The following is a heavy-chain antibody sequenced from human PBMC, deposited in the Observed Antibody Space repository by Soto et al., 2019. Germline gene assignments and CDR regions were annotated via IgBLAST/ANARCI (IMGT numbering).Heavy chain of an antibody. CDR1: GVSISSGGYY. CDR3: AGPLMVRGVIAFDQ. CDR2: TFYSAST. J-gene: IGHJ4*01. Sequence: QVRLQESGPGLVRPSETLSLTCTASGVSISSGGYYWSWIRHHPGKGLEWIGTTFYSASTYYNPSLKNAASISLDTSKSHFSLNVSSVTAADTAVYYCAGPLMVRGVIAFDQWGPGIQVTVSS. D-gene: IGHD3-10*01. V-gene: IGHV4-31*04.